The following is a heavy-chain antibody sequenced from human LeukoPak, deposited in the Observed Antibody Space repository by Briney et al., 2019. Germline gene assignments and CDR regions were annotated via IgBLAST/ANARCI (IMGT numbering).Heavy chain of an antibody. J-gene: IGHJ5*02. V-gene: IGHV1-69*04. Sequence: ASVKVSGKASGGTFSSYAISCGRQAPGQRLEWIGRIIPILGIANYAQKFQGRVTITADKSTSTAYMELSSLRSEDTAVYYCARTAGSGGREGWFDPWGQGTLVTVSS. D-gene: IGHD2-15*01. CDR1: GGTFSSYA. CDR3: ARTAGSGGREGWFDP. CDR2: IIPILGIA.